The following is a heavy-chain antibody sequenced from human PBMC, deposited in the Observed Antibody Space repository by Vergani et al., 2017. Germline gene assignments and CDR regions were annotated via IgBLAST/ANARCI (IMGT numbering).Heavy chain of an antibody. D-gene: IGHD3-22*01. CDR3: PGIDSSGYYNGGWFYP. J-gene: IGHJ5*02. Sequence: QVQLVQSGSELKKPGASVKVSCKASGYTFTSYAMIWVRQAPGQGLEWMGWNNTNTGNPTYAQGFTGRFVFSLDTSVSPAYLHSSSLKAENTAVYYCPGIDSSGYYNGGWFYPWSQRTL. V-gene: IGHV7-4-1*02. CDR2: NNTNTGNP. CDR1: GYTFTSYA.